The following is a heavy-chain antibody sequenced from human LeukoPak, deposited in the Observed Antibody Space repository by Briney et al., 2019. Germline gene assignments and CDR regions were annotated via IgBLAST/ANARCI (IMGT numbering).Heavy chain of an antibody. J-gene: IGHJ4*02. CDR2: MNPNSGNT. CDR3: ARDHRLGYYDSSGYRHPGYYFDY. CDR1: GYTFTSYD. Sequence: ASVKVSCKASGYTFTSYDINWVRQATGQGLEWMGWMNPNSGNTGYAQKFQGRVTMTRDMSTSTVYMELSSLRSEDTAVYYCARDHRLGYYDSSGYRHPGYYFDYWGQGTLVTVSS. V-gene: IGHV1-8*02. D-gene: IGHD3-22*01.